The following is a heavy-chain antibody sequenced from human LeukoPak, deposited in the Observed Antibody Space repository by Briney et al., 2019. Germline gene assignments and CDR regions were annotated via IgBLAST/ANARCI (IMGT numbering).Heavy chain of an antibody. CDR1: GFTFSSYA. CDR3: ARDRSGYVSDY. CDR2: ISYDGSNK. J-gene: IGHJ4*02. Sequence: GRSLRLSCAASGFTFSSYAMHWVRQAPGKGLEWVAVISYDGSNKYYADSVKGRFTISRDNSKNTLYLQMNSLRAEDTAVYYCARDRSGYVSDYWGLGTLVTVSS. V-gene: IGHV3-30-3*01. D-gene: IGHD5-12*01.